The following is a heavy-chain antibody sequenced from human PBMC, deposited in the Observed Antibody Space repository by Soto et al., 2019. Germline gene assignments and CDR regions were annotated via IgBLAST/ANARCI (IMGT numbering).Heavy chain of an antibody. V-gene: IGHV1-8*01. J-gene: IGHJ6*02. CDR3: ARAYSTPDYYYYGMDV. CDR1: GYTFTSYD. D-gene: IGHD5-18*01. CDR2: MNPNSGNT. Sequence: QVQLVQSGAEVKKPGASVKVSCKASGYTFTSYDINWVRQATGQGLEWMGWMNPNSGNTGYAQKFQGRVTMTRNTXITXAYMELSSLRSEDTAVYYCARAYSTPDYYYYGMDVWGQGTTVTVSS.